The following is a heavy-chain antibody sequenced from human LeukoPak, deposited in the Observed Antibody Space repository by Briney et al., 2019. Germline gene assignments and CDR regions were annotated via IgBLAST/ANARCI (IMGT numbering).Heavy chain of an antibody. D-gene: IGHD5-12*01. J-gene: IGHJ4*02. Sequence: GGSLRLSCAASGFTLRSYDMSWVRQAPGKGLEWVAATSGSGGNTYYVDSVKGRFTISRDNSKNTLYLQMNSLRAEDTAVYYCAKEYSGYDFDYWGQGTLVTVSS. CDR1: GFTLRSYD. V-gene: IGHV3-23*01. CDR2: TSGSGGNT. CDR3: AKEYSGYDFDY.